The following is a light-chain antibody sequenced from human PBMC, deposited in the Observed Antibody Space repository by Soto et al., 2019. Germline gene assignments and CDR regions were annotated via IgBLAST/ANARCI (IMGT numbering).Light chain of an antibody. J-gene: IGKJ1*01. CDR2: AAS. V-gene: IGKV1-39*01. CDR3: QQYYSYPRT. Sequence: DIQMTQSPSSLSASVVDRVTITCRASQSISNFLNWYQQKPGKAPKLLIYAASTLQSGVPSRFSGSGSGTDFTLTISCLQSEDFATYYCQQYYSYPRTFGQGTKVDIK. CDR1: QSISNF.